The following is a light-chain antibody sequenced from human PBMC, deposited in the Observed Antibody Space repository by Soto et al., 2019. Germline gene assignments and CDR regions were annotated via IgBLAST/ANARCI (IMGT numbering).Light chain of an antibody. CDR3: QQHLGRHT. CDR2: DAS. J-gene: IGKJ1*01. CDR1: QSVNAY. V-gene: IGKV3-11*01. Sequence: IVLTQSPATLSLSPGERATLSCRASQSVNAYLAWYQQKPGQAPRLLIYDASVRATGIPARFSGSGSGTDFTLTISSLEPEDSAVYYCQQHLGRHTFGQGTKVDIK.